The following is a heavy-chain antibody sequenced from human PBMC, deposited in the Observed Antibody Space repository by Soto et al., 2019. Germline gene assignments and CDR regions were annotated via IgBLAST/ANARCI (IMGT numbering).Heavy chain of an antibody. CDR1: GGSFSGYY. CDR3: ARGRRYYYDSSGYYRGYYYYGMDV. J-gene: IGHJ6*02. Sequence: SETLSLTCAVYGGSFSGYYWSWIRQPPGKGLEWIGEINHSGSTNYNPSLKSRVTISVDTSKNQFSLKLSSVTAADTAVYYCARGRRYYYDSSGYYRGYYYYGMDVWGQGTTVTVSS. V-gene: IGHV4-34*01. D-gene: IGHD3-22*01. CDR2: INHSGST.